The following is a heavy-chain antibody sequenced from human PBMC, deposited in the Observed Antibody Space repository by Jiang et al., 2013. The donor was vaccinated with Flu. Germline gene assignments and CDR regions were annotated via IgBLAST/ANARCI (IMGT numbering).Heavy chain of an antibody. J-gene: IGHJ4*02. Sequence: SGAEVKKPGASVKVSCKASGYTFTSYDINWVRQATGQGLEWMGWMNPNSGNTGYAQKFQGRVTMTRNTSISTAYMELSSLRSEDTAVYYCARRLYGSGSRGRYYFDYWDQGTLVTVSS. D-gene: IGHD3-10*01. CDR1: GYTFTSYD. V-gene: IGHV1-8*01. CDR3: ARRLYGSGSRGRYYFDY. CDR2: MNPNSGNT.